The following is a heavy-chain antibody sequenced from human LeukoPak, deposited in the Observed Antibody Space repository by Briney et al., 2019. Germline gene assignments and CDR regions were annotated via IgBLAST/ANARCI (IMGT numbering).Heavy chain of an antibody. CDR1: GGTFSSYA. Sequence: ASVKVSCKASGGTFSSYAISWVRQAPGQGLEWMGRIIPILGIANYAQKFQGRVTITADKSTSTAYMELSSLRSEDTAVYYCAREIDENWFDPWGQGTLVTVSS. V-gene: IGHV1-69*04. CDR2: IIPILGIA. CDR3: AREIDENWFDP. J-gene: IGHJ5*02.